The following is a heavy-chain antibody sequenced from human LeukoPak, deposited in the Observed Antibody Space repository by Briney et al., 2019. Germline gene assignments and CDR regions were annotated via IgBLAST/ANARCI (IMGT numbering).Heavy chain of an antibody. CDR2: IYHSGST. CDR1: GYSIRSGYY. V-gene: IGHV4-38-2*02. J-gene: IGHJ4*02. D-gene: IGHD3-10*01. CDR3: ATQDAYYGSTY. Sequence: PSETLSLTCTVSGYSIRSGYYWGWIRQPPGKGLEWIGSIYHSGSTYYNPSLKSRVTISVDTSKNQFSLKLSSVTAADTAVYYCATQDAYYGSTYWGQGTLVTVSS.